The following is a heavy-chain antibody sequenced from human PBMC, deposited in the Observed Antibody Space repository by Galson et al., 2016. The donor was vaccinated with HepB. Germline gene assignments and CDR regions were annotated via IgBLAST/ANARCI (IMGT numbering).Heavy chain of an antibody. CDR1: GFTFSSYY. CDR2: ISSGSSYI. J-gene: IGHJ5*02. CDR3: ARLLTSSSWYGWFDP. D-gene: IGHD6-13*01. Sequence: SLRLSCAASGFTFSSYYMNWVRQAPGKGLEWVSSISSGSSYIYYADSVKGRFTISRDNAKNSLYLQMNSLRAEDTALYYCARLLTSSSWYGWFDPWGREPWSPSPQ. V-gene: IGHV3-21*01.